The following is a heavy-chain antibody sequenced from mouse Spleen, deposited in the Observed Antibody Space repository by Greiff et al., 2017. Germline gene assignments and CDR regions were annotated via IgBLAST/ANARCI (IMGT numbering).Heavy chain of an antibody. D-gene: IGHD1-1*01. CDR3: ARDHYYGSSYYFDY. V-gene: IGHV5-6*01. CDR2: ISSGGSYT. J-gene: IGHJ2*01. CDR1: GFTFSSYG. Sequence: EVQLVESGGDLVKPGGSLKLSCAASGFTFSSYGMSWVRQTPDKRLEWVATISSGGSYTYYPDSVKGRFTISRDNAKNTLYLQMSSLKSEDTAMYYCARDHYYGSSYYFDYWGQGTTLTVSS.